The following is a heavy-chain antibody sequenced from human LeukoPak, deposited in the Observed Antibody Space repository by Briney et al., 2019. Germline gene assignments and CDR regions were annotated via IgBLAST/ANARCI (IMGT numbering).Heavy chain of an antibody. J-gene: IGHJ5*02. V-gene: IGHV1-2*06. CDR2: VNPNNGVP. CDR1: GYTFTGYY. D-gene: IGHD2-2*01. CDR3: AREVGYSSSYYGRFDL. Sequence: GASVKVSCKASGYTFTGYYMHWVRQAPGQGLEWRGRVNPNNGVPNYAQKFQGRVTMTRDTAISTFYMELSSLRSDDTAVYFCAREVGYSSSYYGRFDLWGQGTLVIVSS.